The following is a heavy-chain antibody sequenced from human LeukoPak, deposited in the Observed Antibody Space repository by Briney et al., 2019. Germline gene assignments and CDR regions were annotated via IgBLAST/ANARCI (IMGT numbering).Heavy chain of an antibody. Sequence: PSETLSLTCTVSGGSISSYYWSWIRQPAGKGLEWIGRIYTSGSTNYNPSLKSRVTISVDTSKNQFSPKLSSVTAADTAVYYCARAAYYYDSSGYYNAFDIWGQGTMVTVSS. V-gene: IGHV4-4*07. CDR1: GGSISSYY. CDR2: IYTSGST. CDR3: ARAAYYYDSSGYYNAFDI. D-gene: IGHD3-22*01. J-gene: IGHJ3*02.